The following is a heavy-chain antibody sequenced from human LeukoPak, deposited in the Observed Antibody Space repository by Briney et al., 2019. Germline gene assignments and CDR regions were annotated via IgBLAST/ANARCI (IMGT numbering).Heavy chain of an antibody. Sequence: GGSLRLSCAASGFNFRSYEMNWVRQAPGKGLQWVSNISSSGSAISYADSVKGRFTISRDNSKNSLNLQMDTLRAEDTAVYYCARGDGTYSHNWFDHWGQGTLVTVSS. D-gene: IGHD1-26*01. CDR2: ISSSGSAI. V-gene: IGHV3-48*03. CDR1: GFNFRSYE. CDR3: ARGDGTYSHNWFDH. J-gene: IGHJ5*02.